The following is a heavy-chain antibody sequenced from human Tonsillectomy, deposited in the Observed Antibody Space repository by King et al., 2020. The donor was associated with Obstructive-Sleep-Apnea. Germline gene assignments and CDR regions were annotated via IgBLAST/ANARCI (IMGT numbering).Heavy chain of an antibody. V-gene: IGHV4-31*03. Sequence: QLQESGPGLVKPSQTLSLTCTVSGGSIISGGYYWIWIRQHPGKGLEWIAYIHYSGSTYYNPSLESRVTISVDTSKNQFSLKLSSVTAAATAVYYCARRGPTAIDYWGQGTLVTVSS. J-gene: IGHJ4*02. CDR1: GGSIISGGYY. CDR2: IHYSGST. CDR3: ARRGPTAIDY.